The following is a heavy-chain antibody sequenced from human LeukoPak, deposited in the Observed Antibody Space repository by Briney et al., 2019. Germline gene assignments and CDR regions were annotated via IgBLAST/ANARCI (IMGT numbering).Heavy chain of an antibody. CDR3: ARSNIAAAGTCNY. D-gene: IGHD6-13*01. J-gene: IGHJ4*02. Sequence: TGGSLRLSCAASGFTFSNYWMNWVRQAPGKGLVWVSRINSDGSSTRYADSVKGRFTISRDNSKNTLYLQMNSLRAEDTAVYYCARSNIAAAGTCNYWGQGTLVTVSS. CDR1: GFTFSNYW. V-gene: IGHV3-74*01. CDR2: INSDGSST.